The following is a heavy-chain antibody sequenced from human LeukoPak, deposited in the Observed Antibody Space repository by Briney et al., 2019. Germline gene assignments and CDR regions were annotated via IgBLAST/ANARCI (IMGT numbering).Heavy chain of an antibody. D-gene: IGHD6-13*01. CDR3: ARVADSSSWYGGGSDY. V-gene: IGHV1-2*02. Sequence: GASVKVSCKASGYTFTSYDINWVRQATGQGLEWMGWINSNSGGTNYAQKFQGRVTMTRDTSISTAYMELSRLRSDDTAVYYCARVADSSSWYGGGSDYWGQGTLVTVSS. CDR1: GYTFTSYD. J-gene: IGHJ4*02. CDR2: INSNSGGT.